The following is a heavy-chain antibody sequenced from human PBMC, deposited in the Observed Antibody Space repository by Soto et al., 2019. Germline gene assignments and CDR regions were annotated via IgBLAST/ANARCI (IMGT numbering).Heavy chain of an antibody. Sequence: QVQLVQSGAEVKKPGASVKVSCKASGYTFTSYYMHWVRQAPGQGLEWMGIINPSGGSTSYAQKFQGRVTMTRDTSKSTVYMELSSLRSEDTAGYYCARVTPQEALVFDYWGQGTLVTVSS. J-gene: IGHJ4*02. CDR3: ARVTPQEALVFDY. CDR2: INPSGGST. V-gene: IGHV1-46*03. D-gene: IGHD2-15*01. CDR1: GYTFTSYY.